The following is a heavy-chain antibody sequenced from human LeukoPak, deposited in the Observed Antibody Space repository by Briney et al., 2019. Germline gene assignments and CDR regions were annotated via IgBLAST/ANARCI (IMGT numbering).Heavy chain of an antibody. CDR1: GFTFSSYS. CDR3: AVGGVYYYYYMDV. Sequence: GGSLRLSCAASGFTFSSYSMNWVRQAPGKGLEWVSSISSSSSYIYYADSVKGRFTISRDNAKNSLYLQMNSLRAEDTAVYYCAVGGVYYYYYMDVWGKGTTVTVSS. J-gene: IGHJ6*03. CDR2: ISSSSSYI. V-gene: IGHV3-21*04. D-gene: IGHD2-8*02.